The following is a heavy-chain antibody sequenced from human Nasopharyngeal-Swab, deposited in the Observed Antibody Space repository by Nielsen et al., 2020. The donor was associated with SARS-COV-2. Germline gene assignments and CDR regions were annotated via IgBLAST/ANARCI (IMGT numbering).Heavy chain of an antibody. CDR3: ARGYYDFWSGYAGFDP. Sequence: GGSLRLSCAASGFTFSSYWMHWVRQAPGKGLVWVSSINSDGSSTSYADSVKGRFTISRDNAKNTLYLQMNSLRAEDTAVYYCARGYYDFWSGYAGFDPWGQGTLVTVSS. D-gene: IGHD3-3*01. CDR1: GFTFSSYW. CDR2: INSDGSST. V-gene: IGHV3-74*01. J-gene: IGHJ5*02.